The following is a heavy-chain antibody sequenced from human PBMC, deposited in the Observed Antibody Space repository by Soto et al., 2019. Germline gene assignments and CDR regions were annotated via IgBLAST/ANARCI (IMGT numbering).Heavy chain of an antibody. CDR2: IYHSGST. Sequence: SDTLSLTCAVSGFSIRSGGYSWSWIRQPPGKGLEWIGYIYHSGSTCYNPSLKSRVTISVDRSKNQFSLKLSSVTAADTAVYYCARDNLVGHSYGNQIHALDNWGQGTKVT. CDR3: ARDNLVGHSYGNQIHALDN. D-gene: IGHD5-18*01. J-gene: IGHJ3*02. CDR1: GFSIRSGGYS. V-gene: IGHV4-30-2*01.